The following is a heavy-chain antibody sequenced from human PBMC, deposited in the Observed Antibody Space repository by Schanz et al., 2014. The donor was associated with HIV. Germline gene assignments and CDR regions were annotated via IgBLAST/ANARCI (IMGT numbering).Heavy chain of an antibody. CDR3: AKPEYDSRGNSQSHFDY. J-gene: IGHJ4*02. CDR1: GFTLSGYT. CDR2: ISVTGDNT. V-gene: IGHV3-23*01. Sequence: EVQLLESGGGLVLPGGSLRVSCAVSGFTLSGYTMSWVRQAPGKGLEWVSSISVTGDNTYYADSVKGRFTISRDTSKNTLYLQMTTLRIDDTAVYYCAKPEYDSRGNSQSHFDYWGQGTLVTVSP. D-gene: IGHD3-22*01.